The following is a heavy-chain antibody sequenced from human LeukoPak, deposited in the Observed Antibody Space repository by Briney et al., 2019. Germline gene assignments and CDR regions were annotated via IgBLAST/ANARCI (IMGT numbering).Heavy chain of an antibody. V-gene: IGHV3-23*01. D-gene: IGHD2-15*01. J-gene: IGHJ4*02. Sequence: PGGSLRLSCAASGFTFSSYAMSWVRQAPGKGLEWVSAISGSGGSTYYADSVKGRFTISRDNSKNTLYLQMNSLRAEDTAVYYCAKGSPYCSGGSCDFDYWGQGTLVTVSS. CDR1: GFTFSSYA. CDR3: AKGSPYCSGGSCDFDY. CDR2: ISGSGGST.